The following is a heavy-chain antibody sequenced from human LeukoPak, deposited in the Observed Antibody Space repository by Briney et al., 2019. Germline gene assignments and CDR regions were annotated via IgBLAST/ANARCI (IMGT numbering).Heavy chain of an antibody. CDR1: GFSFSNYG. CDR2: MQYDGSVE. J-gene: IGHJ3*02. D-gene: IGHD6-19*01. CDR3: AKDRWQWTTDIAFDI. Sequence: GGPLRLSCVASGFSFSNYGTHWVRQAPGKGLEWVKFMQYDGSVELYADSVKGRFTISRDNSKNTLYLQMNSLRAEDTAVYYCAKDRWQWTTDIAFDIWGQGTMVTVSS. V-gene: IGHV3-30*02.